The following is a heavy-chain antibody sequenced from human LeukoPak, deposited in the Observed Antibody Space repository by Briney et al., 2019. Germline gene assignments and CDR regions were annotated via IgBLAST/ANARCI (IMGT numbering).Heavy chain of an antibody. V-gene: IGHV4-34*01. J-gene: IGHJ6*03. CDR3: ARVPVVTAIHYYYYYMDV. CDR1: GGSFSGYY. D-gene: IGHD2-21*02. CDR2: INHSGST. Sequence: SETLSLTCAVYGGSFSGYYWSWIRQPPGKGLEWIGEINHSGSTNYNPSLKSRVTISVDTSKNQFSLKLSSVTAADTAVYYGARVPVVTAIHYYYYYMDVWGKGTTVTVSS.